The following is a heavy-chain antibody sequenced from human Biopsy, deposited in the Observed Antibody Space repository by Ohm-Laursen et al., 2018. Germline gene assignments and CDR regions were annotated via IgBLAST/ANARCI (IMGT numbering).Heavy chain of an antibody. CDR1: GGTFSSSA. Sequence: SSVKVSCKASGGTFSSSAITWVRQAPGQGLEWMGGIIGIFRTAHYAQKFQGRVTITADEFMSTAYMELSSLRSEDTAVYYCARGGGYNWNNGWFDYWGRGTLVTVSS. J-gene: IGHJ5*01. CDR3: ARGGGYNWNNGWFDY. CDR2: IIGIFRTA. V-gene: IGHV1-69*01. D-gene: IGHD1/OR15-1a*01.